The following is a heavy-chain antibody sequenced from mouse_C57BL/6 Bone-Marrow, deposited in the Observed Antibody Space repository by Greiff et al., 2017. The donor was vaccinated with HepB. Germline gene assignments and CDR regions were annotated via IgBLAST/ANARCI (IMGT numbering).Heavy chain of an antibody. CDR3: TPFYYDYYYAMDY. D-gene: IGHD2-4*01. CDR2: IDPENGDT. CDR1: GFNIKDDY. Sequence: VQLQQSGAELVRPGASVKLSCTASGFNIKDDYMHWVKQRPEQGLEWIGWIDPENGDTEYASKFQGKATITADTSSNTAYLQLSSLTSEDTAVYYCTPFYYDYYYAMDYWGQGTLVTVSS. J-gene: IGHJ4*01. V-gene: IGHV14-4*01.